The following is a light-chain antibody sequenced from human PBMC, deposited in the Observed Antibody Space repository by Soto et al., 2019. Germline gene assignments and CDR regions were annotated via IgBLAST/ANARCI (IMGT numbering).Light chain of an antibody. V-gene: IGLV1-40*01. J-gene: IGLJ2*01. CDR3: QSYDSSLRTVV. CDR1: VSNIGARYD. Sequence: QSVLTQPPSVSGAPGQRVAISCAGGVSNIGARYDVHWYQQFPGTAPKLLIYDNDNRPSGVPDRFSGSKSGTSASLAISGLHVEDEADYYCQSYDSSLRTVVFGGGTKLTV. CDR2: DND.